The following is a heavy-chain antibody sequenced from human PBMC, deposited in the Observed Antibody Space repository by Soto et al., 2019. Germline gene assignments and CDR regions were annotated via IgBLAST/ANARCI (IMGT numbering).Heavy chain of an antibody. CDR3: ARAHRNYYDSSGPGY. Sequence: ESFHSYDRYWVRQAKGQGLGWMGWMNPNSGNTGYAQKFQGRVTMTRNTSISTAYMELSSLRSEDTAVYYCARAHRNYYDSSGPGYWGQGTLVTVSS. CDR1: ESFHSYD. V-gene: IGHV1-8*01. CDR2: MNPNSGNT. D-gene: IGHD3-22*01. J-gene: IGHJ4*02.